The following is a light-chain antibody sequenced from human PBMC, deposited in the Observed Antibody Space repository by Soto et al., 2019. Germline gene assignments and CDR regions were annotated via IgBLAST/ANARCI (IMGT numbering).Light chain of an antibody. CDR1: QGISSY. J-gene: IGKJ2*01. CDR2: AAS. Sequence: IQLTQSPSSLSASVGDRVTITCRASQGISSYLAWYQQKPGKAPKLLIYAASTLQSGVPSRFSGSGSETEFTLTITSLQPEDSATYYCQQRNSYPRTFGQGTKVDIK. CDR3: QQRNSYPRT. V-gene: IGKV1-9*01.